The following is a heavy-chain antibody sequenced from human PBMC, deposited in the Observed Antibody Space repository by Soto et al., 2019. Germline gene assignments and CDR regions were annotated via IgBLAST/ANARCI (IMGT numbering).Heavy chain of an antibody. Sequence: TLSLTCTVSGGSISSGGYYWSWIRQHPGKGLEWIGYIYYSGSTYYNPSLKSRVTISVDTSKNQFSLKLSSVTAADTAVYYCARDRGYYTDAFDIWGQGTMVTVSS. CDR2: IYYSGST. CDR3: ARDRGYYTDAFDI. CDR1: GGSISSGGYY. V-gene: IGHV4-31*03. J-gene: IGHJ3*02. D-gene: IGHD3-3*01.